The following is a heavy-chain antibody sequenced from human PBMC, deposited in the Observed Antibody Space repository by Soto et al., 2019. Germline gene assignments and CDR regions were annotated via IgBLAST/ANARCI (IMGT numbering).Heavy chain of an antibody. V-gene: IGHV1-2*04. CDR2: INPNSGGT. J-gene: IGHJ4*02. CDR3: ARDRLSMITFGGVIAPSYYFDY. D-gene: IGHD3-16*02. CDR1: GYTFTGYY. Sequence: ASVKVSCKASGYTFTGYYMHWVRQAPGQGLEWMGWINPNSGGTNYAQKFQGWVTMTRDTSISTAYMELSGLRSDDTAVYYCARDRLSMITFGGVIAPSYYFDYWGQGTLVTVSS.